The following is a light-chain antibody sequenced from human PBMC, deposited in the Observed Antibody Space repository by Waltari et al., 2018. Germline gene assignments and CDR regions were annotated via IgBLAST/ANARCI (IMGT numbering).Light chain of an antibody. J-gene: IGKJ4*01. CDR3: LQYGGFPAFPAT. Sequence: EIVLTQSPGTLSLSPGERATLSCRASQRVKRDFLVWYQQKRGQAPRLVIYAGSTRATGTPDRFSGSGSGTDFTLSISRLEPEDFAVYYCLQYGGFPAFPATFGGGTNVEIK. CDR1: QRVKRDF. CDR2: AGS. V-gene: IGKV3-20*01.